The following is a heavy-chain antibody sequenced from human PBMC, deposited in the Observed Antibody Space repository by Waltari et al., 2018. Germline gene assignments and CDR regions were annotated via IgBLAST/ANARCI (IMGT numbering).Heavy chain of an antibody. V-gene: IGHV3-74*01. CDR3: ARVATKTYSSPVPGRPYYYGMDV. CDR1: GFTFSRYW. J-gene: IGHJ6*02. Sequence: EEQLVESGGGLAQPGESLRLSCAASGFTFSRYWMDWVRQAPGKGLVWVSRISSDGSSTTYADSVKGRFTISRDNAKNTPYVQMNRLRAEDTAVYYCARVATKTYSSPVPGRPYYYGMDVWGQGTTVTVSS. D-gene: IGHD3-22*01. CDR2: ISSDGSST.